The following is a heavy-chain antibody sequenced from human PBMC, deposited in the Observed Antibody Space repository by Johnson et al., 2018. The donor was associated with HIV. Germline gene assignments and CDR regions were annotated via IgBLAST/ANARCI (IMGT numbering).Heavy chain of an antibody. CDR2: IRFDGNNK. CDR1: GLNVSGHY. D-gene: IGHD6-19*01. CDR3: AKVIALAGRPDAFDI. V-gene: IGHV3-30*02. J-gene: IGHJ3*02. Sequence: QVQLVESGGGVVQPGRSLRLSCAASGLNVSGHYMSWVRQSPGKGLEWVSFIRFDGNNKYYADSVKGRFTISRDNSKKTLHLQMSSLRGDDTAIYYCAKVIALAGRPDAFDIWGQGTMVTVSS.